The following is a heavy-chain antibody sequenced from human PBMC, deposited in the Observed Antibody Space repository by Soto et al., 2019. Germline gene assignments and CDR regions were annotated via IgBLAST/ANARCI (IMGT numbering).Heavy chain of an antibody. CDR1: GYTFTSYA. CDR3: ARVPGIVGAPGDY. D-gene: IGHD1-26*01. Sequence: ASVKVSCKASGYTFTSYAMYWVRQAPGQRLEWMGWINAGNGNTKYSQKFQGRVTITRDTSASTAYMELSSLRSEDTAVYYCARVPGIVGAPGDYWGQGTLVTVSS. J-gene: IGHJ4*02. CDR2: INAGNGNT. V-gene: IGHV1-3*01.